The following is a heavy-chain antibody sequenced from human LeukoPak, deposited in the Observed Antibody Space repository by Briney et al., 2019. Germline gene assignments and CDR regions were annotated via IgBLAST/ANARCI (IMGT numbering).Heavy chain of an antibody. V-gene: IGHV1-2*02. CDR3: ARTGGGYSSSPYYFDY. D-gene: IGHD6-13*01. CDR1: GYTFTGYY. J-gene: IGHJ4*02. CDR2: INPNSGGT. Sequence: ASVKVSCKASGYTFTGYYMHWVRQAPGQGLEWMGWINPNSGGTNYAQKFQGRVTMTRDTSISTAYMELSSLRSEDTAVYYCARTGGGYSSSPYYFDYWGQGTLVTVSS.